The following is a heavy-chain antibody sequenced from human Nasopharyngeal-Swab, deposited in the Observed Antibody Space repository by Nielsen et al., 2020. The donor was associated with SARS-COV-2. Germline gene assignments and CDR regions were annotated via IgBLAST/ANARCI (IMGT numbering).Heavy chain of an antibody. Sequence: SETLSLTCAVYGGSFSGYYWSWIRKPPGKGLEWIGEINHSGSTNYNPSLKSRVTISVDTSKNQFSLKLSSVTAADTAVYYCARTYCGGDCYSSVYYFDYWGQGTLVTVSS. CDR3: ARTYCGGDCYSSVYYFDY. V-gene: IGHV4-34*01. CDR2: INHSGST. J-gene: IGHJ4*02. CDR1: GGSFSGYY. D-gene: IGHD2-21*02.